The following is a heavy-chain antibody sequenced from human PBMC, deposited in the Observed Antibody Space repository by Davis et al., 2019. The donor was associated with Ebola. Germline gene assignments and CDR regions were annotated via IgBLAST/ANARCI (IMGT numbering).Heavy chain of an antibody. CDR2: MNPNSGNT. CDR3: ARGIVNFDWLSNYYYYYGMDV. V-gene: IGHV1-8*02. D-gene: IGHD3-9*01. J-gene: IGHJ6*02. Sequence: ASVKVSCKASGYTFTSYGISWVRQATGQGLEWMGWMNPNSGNTGYAQKFQGRVTMTRNTSISTAYMELSSLRSEDTAVYYCARGIVNFDWLSNYYYYYGMDVWGQGTTVTVSS. CDR1: GYTFTSYG.